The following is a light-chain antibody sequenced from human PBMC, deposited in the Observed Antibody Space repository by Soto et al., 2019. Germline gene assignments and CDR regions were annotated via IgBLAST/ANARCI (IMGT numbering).Light chain of an antibody. J-gene: IGKJ3*01. CDR2: GAS. Sequence: EIVLTQSPGTLSLSPGGRATLSCRASQSVSSSYLAWYQQKPGQAPRLLIYGASSRATGIPDRFSGSGSGTDFTLTISRLEPEDFAVYYCQQYGSPITFGPGTKVDIK. CDR1: QSVSSSY. CDR3: QQYGSPIT. V-gene: IGKV3-20*01.